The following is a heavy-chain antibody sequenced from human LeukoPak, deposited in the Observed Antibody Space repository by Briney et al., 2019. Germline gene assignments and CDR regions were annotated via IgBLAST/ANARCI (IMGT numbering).Heavy chain of an antibody. CDR2: INHSGST. V-gene: IGHV4-34*01. Sequence: SETLSLTCAVYGGSFSGYYWSWIRQPPGKGLEWIGEINHSGSTNYNPSLKSRVTISVDTSKNQFSLKLSSVTAADTAVYYCARVSGSLTYWGQGTLVTVSS. CDR3: ARVSGSLTY. CDR1: GGSFSGYY. J-gene: IGHJ4*02. D-gene: IGHD1-26*01.